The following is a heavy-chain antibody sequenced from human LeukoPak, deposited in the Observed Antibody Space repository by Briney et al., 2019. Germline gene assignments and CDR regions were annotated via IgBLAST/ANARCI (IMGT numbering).Heavy chain of an antibody. Sequence: PSETLSLTCTVSGGSISSGDYYWSWIRQPPGKGLEWIGYIYYSGYTNYNPSLRSRITISVDTSKNQFSLELTSVTAADTAVCYCARFEGYDILTGYAYHFDYWGQGIPVIVSS. J-gene: IGHJ4*02. CDR3: ARFEGYDILTGYAYHFDY. CDR1: GGSISSGDYY. V-gene: IGHV4-30-4*01. D-gene: IGHD3-9*01. CDR2: IYYSGYT.